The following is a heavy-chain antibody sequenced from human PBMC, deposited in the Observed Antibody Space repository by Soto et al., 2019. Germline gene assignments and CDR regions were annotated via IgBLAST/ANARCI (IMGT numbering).Heavy chain of an antibody. CDR2: IIPIFGTA. V-gene: IGHV1-69*13. CDR3: ASSPRIQLWDEKGDYYYGMDV. J-gene: IGHJ6*02. D-gene: IGHD5-18*01. CDR1: GGTFSSYA. Sequence: SVKVSCKASGGTFSSYAISWVRQAPGQGLEWMGGIIPIFGTANYAQKFQGRVTITADESTSTAYMELSSLRSEDTAVYYCASSPRIQLWDEKGDYYYGMDVWGQGTTVTVSS.